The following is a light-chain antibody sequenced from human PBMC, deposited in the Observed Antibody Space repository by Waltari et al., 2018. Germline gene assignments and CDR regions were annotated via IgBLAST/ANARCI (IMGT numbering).Light chain of an antibody. Sequence: DIQMTQSPSSLSASVGDRVTISCRESPVISSSLNWYQQKPGKAPKLLIYAASNLPTGVPSRFSGRGSGPNFTLTISDLQPEDFATYHCQQSYSTGFTFGPGTRLDLK. V-gene: IGKV1-39*01. CDR1: PVISSS. CDR2: AAS. J-gene: IGKJ3*01. CDR3: QQSYSTGFT.